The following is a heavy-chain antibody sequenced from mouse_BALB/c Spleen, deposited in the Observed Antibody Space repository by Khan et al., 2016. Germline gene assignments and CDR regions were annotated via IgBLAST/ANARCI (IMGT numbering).Heavy chain of an antibody. CDR2: ISYSGST. V-gene: IGHV3-2*02. D-gene: IGHD2-14*01. CDR1: GYSITSDYA. J-gene: IGHJ2*01. Sequence: EVQLQESGPGLVKPSQSLSLTCTVTGYSITSDYAWNWIRQFPGNKLEWMGYISYSGSTSYNPSLKSRISITRDTSKNQFFLQLNSVTTEDTATYYCAREGIRYDAVLFDYWGQGTTLTVSS. CDR3: AREGIRYDAVLFDY.